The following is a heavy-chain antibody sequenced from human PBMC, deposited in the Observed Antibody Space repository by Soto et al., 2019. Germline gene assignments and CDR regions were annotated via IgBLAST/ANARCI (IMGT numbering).Heavy chain of an antibody. Sequence: EVQLLESGGGLVQPGGSLRLSCAASGFTFSSHAMSWVRQAPGKGLEWVSAISGSGGSTYYADSVKGRFTISRDNSKNTLYLQMNSLRAEDTAVYYCAKDDSQTPRRPYGGRWFDPWGQGTLVTVSS. D-gene: IGHD1-26*01. CDR2: ISGSGGST. J-gene: IGHJ5*02. CDR1: GFTFSSHA. CDR3: AKDDSQTPRRPYGGRWFDP. V-gene: IGHV3-23*01.